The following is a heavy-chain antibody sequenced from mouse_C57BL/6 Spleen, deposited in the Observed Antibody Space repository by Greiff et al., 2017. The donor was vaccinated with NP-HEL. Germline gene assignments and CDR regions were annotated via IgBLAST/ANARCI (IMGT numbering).Heavy chain of an antibody. J-gene: IGHJ2*01. CDR2: ISYDGSN. CDR3: AIAHAYYFDY. Sequence: EVQLQESGPGLVKPSQSLSLTCSVTGYSITSGYYWNWIRQFPGNKLEWMGYISYDGSNNYNPSLKNRISITRDTSKNQFFLKLNSVTTEDTATYYCAIAHAYYFDYWGQGTTLTVSS. CDR1: GYSITSGYY. V-gene: IGHV3-6*01.